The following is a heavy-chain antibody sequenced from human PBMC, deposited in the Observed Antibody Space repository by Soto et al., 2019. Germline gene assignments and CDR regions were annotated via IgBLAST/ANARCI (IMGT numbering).Heavy chain of an antibody. J-gene: IGHJ5*02. CDR2: IDPNDSYT. V-gene: IGHV5-10-1*01. CDR3: ARGYFDSGHGYDL. D-gene: IGHD3-10*01. Sequence: GESLKISCKGSGYRFSSNWISWVRQTPGKGLEWMGKIDPNDSYTKYSPSFQGHVTISVDKSINTVYLQWTSLKTTDTGIYFCARGYFDSGHGYDLWGQGTLVTVSS. CDR1: GYRFSSNW.